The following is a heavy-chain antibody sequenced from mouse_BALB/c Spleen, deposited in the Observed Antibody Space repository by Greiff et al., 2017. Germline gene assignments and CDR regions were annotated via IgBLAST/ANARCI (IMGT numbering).Heavy chain of an antibody. J-gene: IGHJ3*01. CDR1: GYSITSDYA. CDR3: ARRAYYGTAWFAY. V-gene: IGHV3-2*02. D-gene: IGHD2-10*01. CDR2: ISYSGST. Sequence: EVKLMESGPGLVKPSQSLSLTCTVTGYSITSDYAWNWIRQFPGNKLEWMGYISYSGSTSYNPSLKSRISITRDTSKNQFFLQLNSVTTEDTATYYCARRAYYGTAWFAYWGQGTLVTVSA.